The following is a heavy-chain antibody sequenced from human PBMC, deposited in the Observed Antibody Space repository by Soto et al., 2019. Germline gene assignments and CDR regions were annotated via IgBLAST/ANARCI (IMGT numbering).Heavy chain of an antibody. CDR3: ARGGFLEWLLIDYYYYGMDV. Sequence: SETRSRSWAVYGGSFSCYYWGWSRQPPGKGLGWIGEINHSGSTNYNPSLKSRVTISVDTSKNQFSLKLSSVTAADTAVYYCARGGFLEWLLIDYYYYGMDVWGQGTTVTVSS. D-gene: IGHD3-3*01. CDR1: GGSFSCYY. CDR2: INHSGST. J-gene: IGHJ6*02. V-gene: IGHV4-34*01.